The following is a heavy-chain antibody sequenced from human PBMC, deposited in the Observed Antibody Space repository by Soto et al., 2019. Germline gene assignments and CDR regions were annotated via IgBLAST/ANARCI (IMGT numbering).Heavy chain of an antibody. CDR1: GFTFSNYG. CDR2: IWFDGSNK. V-gene: IGHV3-33*01. Sequence: QVQVVESGGGVVQPGRSLRLSCAASGFTFSNYGMHWVRQAPGKGLEWVAVIWFDGSNKYYADSVKGRFTISRDNSKNTLYLQMNSLRAEDTAVYYCARDERFGITMLRGVTAFDYWGQGTLVTVSS. D-gene: IGHD3-10*01. CDR3: ARDERFGITMLRGVTAFDY. J-gene: IGHJ4*02.